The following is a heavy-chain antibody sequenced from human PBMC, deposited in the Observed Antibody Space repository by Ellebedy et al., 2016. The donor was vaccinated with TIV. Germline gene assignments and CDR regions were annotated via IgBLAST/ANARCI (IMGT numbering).Heavy chain of an antibody. Sequence: GGSLRLSCAASGFSFRSYWMSWVRQAPGKGLEWVANINQDGSQKYYVDSGKGRFTISRDSAKNSLYLQMNSLRVDDAAMYYCATDGSYGDYLSPTHAFEIWGQGTMLIVSS. CDR3: ATDGSYGDYLSPTHAFEI. CDR2: INQDGSQK. CDR1: GFSFRSYW. D-gene: IGHD1-26*01. J-gene: IGHJ3*02. V-gene: IGHV3-7*01.